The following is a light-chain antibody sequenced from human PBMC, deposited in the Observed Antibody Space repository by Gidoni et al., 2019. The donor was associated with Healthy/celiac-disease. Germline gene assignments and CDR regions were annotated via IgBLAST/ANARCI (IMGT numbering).Light chain of an antibody. V-gene: IGLV2-14*01. J-gene: IGLJ2*01. CDR1: SSDVGGYNY. Sequence: QSALTQPASVSGSPAPSLTISCTGTSSDVGGYNYVSWYQQHPGKAPKLMIYDVSNRPSGVSNRFSGSKSGNTASLTISGLQAEDEADYYCSSYTSSSTLDVVFGGGTKLTVL. CDR2: DVS. CDR3: SSYTSSSTLDVV.